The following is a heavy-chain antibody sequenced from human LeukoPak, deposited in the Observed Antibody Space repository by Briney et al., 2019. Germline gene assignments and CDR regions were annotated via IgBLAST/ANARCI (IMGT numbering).Heavy chain of an antibody. Sequence: PGGSLRLSCAASGITASSYAMTWARQAPGKGLEWVSSISGSGDRTMYADSVKGRFTISRDNFKNTLYLQMNSLRAEDTALYHCAKDPNGDYIGAFDMWGQGTMVTVSS. V-gene: IGHV3-23*01. CDR2: ISGSGDRT. J-gene: IGHJ3*02. CDR1: GITASSYA. CDR3: AKDPNGDYIGAFDM. D-gene: IGHD4-17*01.